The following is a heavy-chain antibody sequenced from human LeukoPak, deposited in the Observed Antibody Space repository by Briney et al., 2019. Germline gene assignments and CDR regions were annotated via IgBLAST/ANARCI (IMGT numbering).Heavy chain of an antibody. CDR2: ISAYNGNT. CDR1: GYTFTGYY. Sequence: GASVKVSCKASGYTFTGYYMHWVRQAPGQGLEWMGWISAYNGNTNYAQKLQGRVTMTTDTSTSTAYMELRSLRSDDTAVYYCARESSTNVLRFLEWLSFGAFDIWGQGTMVTVSS. CDR3: ARESSTNVLRFLEWLSFGAFDI. V-gene: IGHV1-18*04. D-gene: IGHD3-3*01. J-gene: IGHJ3*02.